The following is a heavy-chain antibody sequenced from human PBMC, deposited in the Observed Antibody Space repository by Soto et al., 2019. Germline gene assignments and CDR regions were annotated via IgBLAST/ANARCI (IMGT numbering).Heavy chain of an antibody. J-gene: IGHJ3*02. CDR2: FDPEDGET. D-gene: IGHD3-3*01. Sequence: ASVKVSCKVSGSTLPKLSMHWVRQAPGKGLEWMGGFDPEDGETIYAQKFQGRVTMTEDTSTDTAYMELSSLRSEDTAVYYCALTRITIFGVVRNAFDIWGQGTMVTVSS. CDR3: ALTRITIFGVVRNAFDI. CDR1: GSTLPKLS. V-gene: IGHV1-24*01.